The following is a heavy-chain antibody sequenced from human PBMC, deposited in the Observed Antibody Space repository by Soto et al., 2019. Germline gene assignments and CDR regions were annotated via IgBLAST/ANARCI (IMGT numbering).Heavy chain of an antibody. CDR2: IIPIFGTA. CDR1: GGTFISYA. Sequence: QVQLVQSGAEVKKPGSSVKFSCKASGGTFISYAISWVRQAPGQGLEWMGGIIPIFGTANYAQKFQGRVTITADESTSTAYMELSSLRSEDTAVYCCAREGASGSHIGYWGQGTLVTVSS. V-gene: IGHV1-69*01. J-gene: IGHJ4*02. CDR3: AREGASGSHIGY. D-gene: IGHD3-22*01.